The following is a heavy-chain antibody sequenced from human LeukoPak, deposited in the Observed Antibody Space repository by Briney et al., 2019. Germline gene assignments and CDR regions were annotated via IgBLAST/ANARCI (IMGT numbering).Heavy chain of an antibody. CDR2: ISYDGSNK. Sequence: PGGSLRLSCAASGFTFSSYAMHWVRQAPGKGLEWVAVISYDGSNKYYADSVKGRFTISRDNSKNTLYLQMNSLRAEDTAVYYCAKVRYSSSRLPYYFDYWGQGTLVTVSS. J-gene: IGHJ4*02. D-gene: IGHD6-13*01. CDR3: AKVRYSSSRLPYYFDY. V-gene: IGHV3-30-3*01. CDR1: GFTFSSYA.